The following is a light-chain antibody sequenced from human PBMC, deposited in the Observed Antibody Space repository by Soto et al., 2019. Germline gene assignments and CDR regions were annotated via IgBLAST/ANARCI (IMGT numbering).Light chain of an antibody. CDR2: DTS. J-gene: IGKJ2*01. Sequence: IVLTQSLATLSVSPGERATLSCRASQSVSSLLAWYQQKPRQAPRLLIYDTSTRATGIPARFSGSGSGTDFTLTISSLQSEDFAIYYCQQYNIWPYTFGQGTKVDIK. CDR3: QQYNIWPYT. V-gene: IGKV3-15*01. CDR1: QSVSSL.